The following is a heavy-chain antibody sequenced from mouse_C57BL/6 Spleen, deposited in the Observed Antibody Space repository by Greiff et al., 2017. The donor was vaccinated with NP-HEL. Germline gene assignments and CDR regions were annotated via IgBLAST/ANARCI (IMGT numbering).Heavy chain of an antibody. CDR1: GYTFTDYY. Sequence: VQLQQSGPELVKPGASVKISCKASGYTFTDYYMNWVKQSHGKSLEWIGDINPNNGGTSYNQKFKGKATLTVDKSSSTAYMELRSLTSEDSAVYYCARSPYYPEFAYWGQGTLVTVSA. CDR2: INPNNGGT. D-gene: IGHD1-1*01. CDR3: ARSPYYPEFAY. J-gene: IGHJ3*01. V-gene: IGHV1-26*01.